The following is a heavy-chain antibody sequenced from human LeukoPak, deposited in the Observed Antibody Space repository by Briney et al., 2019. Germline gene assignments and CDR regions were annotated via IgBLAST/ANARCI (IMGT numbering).Heavy chain of an antibody. Sequence: GGSLRLSCAASGFTFSDYYMSWIRQAPGKGLEWVSYISSRSSTIYYADSVKGRFTISRDNAKNSLYLQMNSLRAEDTAVYYCARVKHIVVVTAIPSDAFDIWGQGTMVTVSS. D-gene: IGHD2-21*02. CDR1: GFTFSDYY. V-gene: IGHV3-11*01. CDR2: ISSRSSTI. J-gene: IGHJ3*02. CDR3: ARVKHIVVVTAIPSDAFDI.